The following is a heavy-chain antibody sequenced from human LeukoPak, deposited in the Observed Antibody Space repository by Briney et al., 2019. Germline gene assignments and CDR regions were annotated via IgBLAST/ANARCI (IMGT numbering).Heavy chain of an antibody. CDR3: AKDLCSGGSCSWNWFDP. Sequence: GPLRLSCAASGFTFSSYAMSWVRQAPGKGLGWVSAISGSGGSTYYADSVTGRFTISRDNSKNTLSLQMNSLRAEDTAVYYCAKDLCSGGSCSWNWFDPWGQGTLVTVSS. CDR1: GFTFSSYA. V-gene: IGHV3-23*01. J-gene: IGHJ5*02. D-gene: IGHD2-15*01. CDR2: ISGSGGST.